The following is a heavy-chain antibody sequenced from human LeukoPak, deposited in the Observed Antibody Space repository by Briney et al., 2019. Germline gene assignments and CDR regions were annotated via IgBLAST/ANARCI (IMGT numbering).Heavy chain of an antibody. CDR3: ARKLPDCSSTSCYGIFDY. D-gene: IGHD2-2*01. V-gene: IGHV5-51*01. CDR1: GYSFTSYW. CDR2: IFPGDSDT. J-gene: IGHJ4*02. Sequence: GESLKISCKGSGYSFTSYWIGWVRQMPGKGLEWMGNIFPGDSDTRYSPYFQGKVTISADKSISTAYLQWSSLKASDTAMYYCARKLPDCSSTSCYGIFDYWGQGTLVTVSS.